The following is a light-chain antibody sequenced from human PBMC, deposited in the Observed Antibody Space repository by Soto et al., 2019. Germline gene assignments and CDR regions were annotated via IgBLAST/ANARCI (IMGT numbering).Light chain of an antibody. V-gene: IGLV2-14*01. CDR2: EVN. Sequence: QSALTQPASVSGSPGQSITIYCTGTSTDVGGYKYVSWYQQHPGTAPKLMIFEVNGRPSGVSDRFSGSKSGNTASLTISGLQPEDEADYYCSSFSSSSTPYVFGTGTKLTVL. CDR1: STDVGGYKY. J-gene: IGLJ1*01. CDR3: SSFSSSSTPYV.